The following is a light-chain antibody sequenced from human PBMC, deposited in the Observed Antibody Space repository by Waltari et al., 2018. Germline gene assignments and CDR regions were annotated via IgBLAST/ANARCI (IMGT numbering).Light chain of an antibody. CDR1: SGHSSNV. CDR2: VNSDGSH. CDR3: QTGGHGTWV. J-gene: IGLJ3*02. V-gene: IGLV4-69*01. Sequence: QLVLPQSPSASASLGASAKLTCTLSSGHSSNVIAWLQQQPEKGPRYLMKVNSDGSHSKGDKIPVRFSGSSSGTEHYLTISSLQAEDEADYYCQTGGHGTWVFGGGTKLTVL.